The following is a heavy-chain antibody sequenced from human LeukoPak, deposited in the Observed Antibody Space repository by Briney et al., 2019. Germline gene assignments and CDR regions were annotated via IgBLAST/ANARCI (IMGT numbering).Heavy chain of an antibody. CDR3: GRIAAAAIADY. CDR1: GGSISSYY. Sequence: PSETLSLTCTVSGGSISSYYWGWIRQPPGKGLEWIGSIYYSGSTYYNPSLKSRVTISVDTSKSQFSLKLNSVTAADTAVYYCGRIAAAAIADYWGQGTLVTVSS. D-gene: IGHD6-13*01. V-gene: IGHV4-39*01. J-gene: IGHJ4*02. CDR2: IYYSGST.